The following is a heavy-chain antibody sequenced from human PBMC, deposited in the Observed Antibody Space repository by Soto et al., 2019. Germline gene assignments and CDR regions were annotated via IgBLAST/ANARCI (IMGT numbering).Heavy chain of an antibody. CDR2: FYDSGRTT. Sequence: SETLSLTCSVSGGSVSSESYYWNWIRQPTGKGLEWIGHFYDSGRTTNYNPSLKSRVTISVDTSKQQFTLNLTSVTAADAAVYFCARGRYGGAYYYYAMDVWGQGNPVTASS. D-gene: IGHD4-17*01. CDR3: ARGRYGGAYYYYAMDV. J-gene: IGHJ6*02. CDR1: GGSVSSESYY. V-gene: IGHV4-61*01.